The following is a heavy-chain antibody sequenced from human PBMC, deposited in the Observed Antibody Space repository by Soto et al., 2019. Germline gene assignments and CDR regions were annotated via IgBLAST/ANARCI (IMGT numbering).Heavy chain of an antibody. Sequence: PSETLCLTCNVSGDSISSSNWWRCVRQPPGKGLEWIGEIYHMGSTNYNPSLKSRVIISVDKSKNQFFLKLTSVTADDTAVYYCAKKHYSSYCSGGNCYDFDYWGQGTLVTVSS. CDR3: AKKHYSSYCSGGNCYDFDY. CDR1: GDSISSSNW. J-gene: IGHJ4*02. CDR2: IYHMGST. V-gene: IGHV4-4*02. D-gene: IGHD2-15*01.